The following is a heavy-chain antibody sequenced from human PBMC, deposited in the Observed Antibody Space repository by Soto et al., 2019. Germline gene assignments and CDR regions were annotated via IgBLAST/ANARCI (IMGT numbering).Heavy chain of an antibody. Sequence: WGSLRLSCAASGLNFSNHWMHWVRQRPAEGLVWVSRITIYVNSKAFAESVKGRFAISRDNAKNTLYLQMNGLTAEDTAVYYCARESGIWPRNWFDRWDHRNLVT. V-gene: IGHV3-74*01. CDR2: ITIYVNSK. CDR3: ARESGIWPRNWFDR. CDR1: GLNFSNHW. J-gene: IGHJ5*02.